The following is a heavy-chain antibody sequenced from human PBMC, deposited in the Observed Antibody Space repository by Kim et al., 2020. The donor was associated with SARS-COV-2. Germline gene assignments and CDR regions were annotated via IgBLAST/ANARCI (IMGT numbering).Heavy chain of an antibody. CDR2: IWYDGSNK. D-gene: IGHD3-22*01. Sequence: GGSLRLSCAASGFTFSSYGMHWVRQAPGKGLEWVAVIWYDGSNKYYADSVKGRFTISRDNSKNTLYLQMNSLRAEDTAVYYCARDPDRLGSYYYYGMDVWGQGTTVTVSS. CDR3: ARDPDRLGSYYYYGMDV. V-gene: IGHV3-33*01. J-gene: IGHJ6*02. CDR1: GFTFSSYG.